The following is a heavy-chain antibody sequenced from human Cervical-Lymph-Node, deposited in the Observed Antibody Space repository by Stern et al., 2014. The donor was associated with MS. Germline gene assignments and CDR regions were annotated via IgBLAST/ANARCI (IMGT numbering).Heavy chain of an antibody. Sequence: VQLVESGADVNQPGASVKVSCKASGYTFTAYNMHWLRQAPGQALEWMGRINPDRGVTHYDQKVHDRVTMPTDTSISTVYMELSRLRSNDTAMYYCATRRGCSGGSCSSRSLDYWGQGTLVTVSA. D-gene: IGHD2-15*01. V-gene: IGHV1-2*06. CDR1: GYTFTAYN. J-gene: IGHJ4*02. CDR2: INPDRGVT. CDR3: ATRRGCSGGSCSSRSLDY.